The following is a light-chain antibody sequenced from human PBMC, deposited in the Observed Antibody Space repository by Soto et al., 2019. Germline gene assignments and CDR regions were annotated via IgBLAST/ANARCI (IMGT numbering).Light chain of an antibody. V-gene: IGLV2-8*01. CDR2: EVT. Sequence: QSVLTQPPSASGSPGQSVTISCTGTSSDAGGYNYVSWYQQHPGKAPKLMIYEVTKRPSGVPDRFSGSKSGNTASLTVSGLQADDEADYYCSSYAGSNNFFGGGTKLTVL. CDR1: SSDAGGYNY. CDR3: SSYAGSNNF. J-gene: IGLJ2*01.